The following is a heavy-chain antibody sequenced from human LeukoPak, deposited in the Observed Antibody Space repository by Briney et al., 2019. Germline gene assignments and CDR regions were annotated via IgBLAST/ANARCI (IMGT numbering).Heavy chain of an antibody. J-gene: IGHJ6*03. CDR1: GFTFSGSA. Sequence: GGSLRLSCAASGFTFSGSAMHWVRQASGKGLEWVGRIRSKANSYATAYAASVKGRFTISRNDSKNTAYLQMNSLKTEDTAVYYCWHYYYMDVWGKGTTVTVSS. CDR3: WHYYYMDV. CDR2: IRSKANSYAT. V-gene: IGHV3-73*01.